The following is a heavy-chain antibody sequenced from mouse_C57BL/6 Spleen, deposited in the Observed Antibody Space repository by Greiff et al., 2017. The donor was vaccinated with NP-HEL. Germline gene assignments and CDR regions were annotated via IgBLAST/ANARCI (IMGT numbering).Heavy chain of an antibody. CDR1: GYAFSSSW. CDR3: ARRYDYDGDFDY. Sequence: VQLQQSGPELVKPGASVKISCEASGYAFSSSWMNWVKQRPGKGLEWIGRIYPGDGDTNYNGKFKGKATLTADKSSSTAYMQLSSLTSEDSAVYFCARRYDYDGDFDYWGQGTTLTVSS. D-gene: IGHD2-4*01. CDR2: IYPGDGDT. V-gene: IGHV1-82*01. J-gene: IGHJ2*01.